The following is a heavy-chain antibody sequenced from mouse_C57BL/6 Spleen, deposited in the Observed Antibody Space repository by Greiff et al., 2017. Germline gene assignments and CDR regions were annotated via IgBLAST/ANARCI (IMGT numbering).Heavy chain of an antibody. CDR3: AREGYYYSSRRGNYIDY. D-gene: IGHD1-1*01. CDR2: IYPGSGST. CDR1: GYTFTSYW. V-gene: IGHV1-55*01. Sequence: QVQLQQPGAELVKPGASVKMSCKASGYTFTSYWITWVKQRPGQGLEWIGDIYPGSGSTNYNEKFKSKATLTVDKSSSTAYMQLSSLTAEDSAVYDSAREGYYYSSRRGNYIDYWGQGTTLTVSS. J-gene: IGHJ2*01.